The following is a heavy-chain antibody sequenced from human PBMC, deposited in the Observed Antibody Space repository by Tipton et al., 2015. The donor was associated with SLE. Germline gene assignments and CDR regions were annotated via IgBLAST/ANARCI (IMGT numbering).Heavy chain of an antibody. CDR1: GGPISSGGYY. J-gene: IGHJ4*02. Sequence: TLSLTCTVSGGPISSGGYYWSWIRQHPGKGLEWIGYIYYSGSTYYNPSLKSRVTISVDTSKNQFSLKLSSVTAADTAVYYCARMFADGGYYFDYWGQGTLVTVSS. CDR3: ARMFADGGYYFDY. V-gene: IGHV4-31*03. CDR2: IYYSGST. D-gene: IGHD3-10*02.